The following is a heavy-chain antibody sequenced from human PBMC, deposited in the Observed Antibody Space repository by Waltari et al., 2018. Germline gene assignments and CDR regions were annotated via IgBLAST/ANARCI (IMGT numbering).Heavy chain of an antibody. CDR1: GYNFTAYH. D-gene: IGHD2-8*02. V-gene: IGHV1-2*04. CDR2: INPKRGGT. J-gene: IGHJ4*02. CDR3: ARRSCTGECYAPYVY. Sequence: QVQLVQSGAEVTKPGASVQGSCKPSGYNFTAYHIHWVRQAPGQGLDWMGWINPKRGGTYYAQTFQGWVTMTRDTSTSTVYMELSSLKSDDTAMYYCARRSCTGECYAPYVYWGQGSLVTVSS.